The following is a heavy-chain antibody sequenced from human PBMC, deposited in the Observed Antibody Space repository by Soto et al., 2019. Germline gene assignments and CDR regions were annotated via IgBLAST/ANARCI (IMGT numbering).Heavy chain of an antibody. CDR1: GESFITYY. Sequence: SATLSLTCVFSGESFITYYYNWILQSPGQGLEWIGSMYHSGSTYYSPSLKSRVTISMDTSRNRFSLTLNSVTAADTAVYYGARRGAMAQDDTVASWGPGTRV. CDR2: MYHSGST. D-gene: IGHD3-16*01. V-gene: IGHV4-38-2*01. J-gene: IGHJ4*02. CDR3: ARRGAMAQDDTVAS.